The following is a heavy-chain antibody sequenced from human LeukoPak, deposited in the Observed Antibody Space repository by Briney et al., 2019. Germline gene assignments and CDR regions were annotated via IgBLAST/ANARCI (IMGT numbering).Heavy chain of an antibody. V-gene: IGHV4-59*11. CDR1: GGSISSHY. D-gene: IGHD1-26*01. Sequence: PSETLSLTCTVSGGSISSHYWSWIRQPPGKGLEWIGYIYYSGSTNYNPSLNSRVTISVDTSKNQFSLTLSSVTAADTAVYYWARALGIVGASTPVGFKIGFDAWGQGTLVTVSS. CDR3: ARALGIVGASTPVGFKIGFDA. J-gene: IGHJ5*02. CDR2: IYYSGST.